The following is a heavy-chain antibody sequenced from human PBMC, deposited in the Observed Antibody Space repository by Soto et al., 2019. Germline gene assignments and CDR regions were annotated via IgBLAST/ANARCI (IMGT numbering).Heavy chain of an antibody. CDR1: GGSISGHY. CDR2: IFYSGSTTY. CDR3: ARVGSSGWSPDY. J-gene: IGHJ4*02. V-gene: IGHV4-59*11. Sequence: QVQLQESGPGLVKPSDTLSLTCTVSGGSISGHYWIWIRQPPGEGMEWIGYIFYSGSTTYNNNPSLKSRVPLSVDTSKNQFALRLGSVTAADTAVYYCARVGSSGWSPDYWGQGTLVTVSS. D-gene: IGHD6-19*01.